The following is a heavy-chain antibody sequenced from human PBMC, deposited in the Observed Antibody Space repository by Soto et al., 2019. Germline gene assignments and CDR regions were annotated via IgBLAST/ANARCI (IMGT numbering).Heavy chain of an antibody. D-gene: IGHD6-19*01. CDR3: ARDPGIAVAGTFDY. CDR2: ISYDGSNK. CDR1: GFTFSSYA. V-gene: IGHV3-30-3*01. Sequence: QVQLVESGGGVVQPGRSLRLSCAASGFTFSSYAMHWVRQAPGKRLEWVAVISYDGSNKYYADSVKGRFTISRDNSKNTLYLQMNSLRAEDTAVYYCARDPGIAVAGTFDYWGQGTLVTVSS. J-gene: IGHJ4*02.